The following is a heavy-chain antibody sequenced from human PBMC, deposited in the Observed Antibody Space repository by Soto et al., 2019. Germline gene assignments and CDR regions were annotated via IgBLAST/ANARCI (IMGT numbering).Heavy chain of an antibody. J-gene: IGHJ6*02. V-gene: IGHV1-69*13. D-gene: IGHD2-2*01. CDR1: VGTFSSDA. CDR3: ARDGYYCSRTSCDPHYYYYGMAV. CDR2: IIPIFGTE. Sequence: SVKGSCKAAVGTFSSDASSWVRQAPGQGLEWMGGIIPIFGTENKAQKFKSRVTITADESTSTAYMELNSLRSEETDVYYCARDGYYCSRTSCDPHYYYYGMAVWGQGTTVTSP.